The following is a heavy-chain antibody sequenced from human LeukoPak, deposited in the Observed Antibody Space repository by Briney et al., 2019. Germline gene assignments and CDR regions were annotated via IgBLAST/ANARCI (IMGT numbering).Heavy chain of an antibody. CDR3: AKDRLTYYYDSSGYYFFDY. D-gene: IGHD3-22*01. V-gene: IGHV3-23*01. CDR2: ISGSGGST. J-gene: IGHJ4*02. CDR1: GFTFSSYA. Sequence: PGGSLRLSCAASGFTFSSYAMSWVRQAPGKGLEWVSAISGSGGSTYYADSVKGRFTISRDNSKNTLYLQMNSLRAEDTAVYYCAKDRLTYYYDSSGYYFFDYWGQGTLVTVSS.